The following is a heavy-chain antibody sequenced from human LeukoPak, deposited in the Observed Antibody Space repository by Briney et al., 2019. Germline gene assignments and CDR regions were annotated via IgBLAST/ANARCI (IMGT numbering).Heavy chain of an antibody. CDR3: ARLWFGESDY. Sequence: SETLSLACTVSAGSISSSSYYWGWILHHPGTGLEWIGSIYYSGSIYYNSTVKSRVTISLDTSKTQFSLKLSSVTTADTAVYYCARLWFGESDYWGQGTLVTVSS. D-gene: IGHD3-10*01. CDR1: AGSISSSSYY. J-gene: IGHJ4*02. CDR2: IYYSGSI. V-gene: IGHV4-39*07.